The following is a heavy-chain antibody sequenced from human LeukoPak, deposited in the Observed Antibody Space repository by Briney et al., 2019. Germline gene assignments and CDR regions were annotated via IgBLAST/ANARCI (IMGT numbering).Heavy chain of an antibody. CDR3: ARGRATMVRGVSPFDY. Sequence: PSETLSLTCAVYGGSFSGYYWSWIRQPPGKGLEWIGEINHSGSTNYNPSLKSRVTISVDTSKNQFSLKLSSVTAAGTAVYYCARGRATMVRGVSPFDYWGQGTLVTVSS. J-gene: IGHJ4*02. D-gene: IGHD3-10*01. CDR2: INHSGST. CDR1: GGSFSGYY. V-gene: IGHV4-34*01.